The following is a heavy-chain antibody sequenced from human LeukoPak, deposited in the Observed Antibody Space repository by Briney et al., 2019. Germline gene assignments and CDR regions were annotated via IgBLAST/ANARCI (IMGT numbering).Heavy chain of an antibody. J-gene: IGHJ4*02. CDR2: MKQDGSEK. V-gene: IGHV3-7*01. D-gene: IGHD5-12*01. Sequence: PGGSLRLSCAASGFTFSSYWMSWVRQAPGKGPEWVANMKQDGSEKYYVDSVKGRFTISRDNAKNSLYLEMNSLRIEDTAVYYCARDLGHTGYDLYDYWGQGTLVTVSS. CDR1: GFTFSSYW. CDR3: ARDLGHTGYDLYDY.